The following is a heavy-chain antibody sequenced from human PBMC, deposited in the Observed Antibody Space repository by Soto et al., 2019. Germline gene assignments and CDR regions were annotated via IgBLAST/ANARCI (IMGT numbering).Heavy chain of an antibody. J-gene: IGHJ6*01. Sequence: GESLKISCKGSGYSFTSYWIGWVRQMPGKGLEWMGIIYPGDSDTRYSPSFQGQVTISADKSISTAYLQWSSLKASDTAMYYCATTTVANYYYYGMDVWGQGPTVTVSS. CDR1: GYSFTSYW. CDR2: IYPGDSDT. CDR3: ATTTVANYYYYGMDV. D-gene: IGHD4-17*01. V-gene: IGHV5-51*01.